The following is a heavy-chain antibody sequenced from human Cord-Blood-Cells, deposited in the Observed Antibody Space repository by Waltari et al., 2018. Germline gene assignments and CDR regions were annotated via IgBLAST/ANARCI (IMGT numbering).Heavy chain of an antibody. D-gene: IGHD4-4*01. V-gene: IGHV4-38-2*01. Sequence: QVQLQESGPGLVKPSETLSLTCAVSGYSISSGYYWGWIRQPPGKGLEWIGSIYHSGSNYYNPSLKSRVTISVDTSKNQFSLKLSSVTAADTAVYYCARTRDYSNDYWGQGTLVTVSS. CDR3: ARTRDYSNDY. CDR1: GYSISSGYY. J-gene: IGHJ4*02. CDR2: IYHSGSN.